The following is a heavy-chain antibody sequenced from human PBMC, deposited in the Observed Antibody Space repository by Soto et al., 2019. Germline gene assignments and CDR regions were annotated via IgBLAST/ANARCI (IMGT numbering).Heavy chain of an antibody. Sequence: SVKVSCKASGGTFSSYAISWVRQAPGQGLEWMGGIIPIFGTANYAQKFQGRVTITADKSASTAYMELSSLRSEDTAVYYCARARNRGVTEFVDLDYWGQGTLVTVSS. J-gene: IGHJ4*02. CDR2: IIPIFGTA. V-gene: IGHV1-69*06. CDR3: ARARNRGVTEFVDLDY. CDR1: GGTFSSYA. D-gene: IGHD3-10*01.